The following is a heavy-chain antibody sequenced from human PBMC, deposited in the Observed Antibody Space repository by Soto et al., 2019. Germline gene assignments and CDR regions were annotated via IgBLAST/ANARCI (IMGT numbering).Heavy chain of an antibody. J-gene: IGHJ6*02. CDR1: GFTFDDYG. V-gene: IGHV3-20*04. CDR2: INWNGGST. CDR3: ARGGSSWSDYYYGMDV. Sequence: EVQLVESGGGVVRPGGSLRLSCAASGFTFDDYGMSWVRQAPGKGLEWVSGINWNGGSTGYADSVKGRFTISRDNAKNSLYLQMNSLRAGDTALYYCARGGSSWSDYYYGMDVWGQGTTVTVSS. D-gene: IGHD6-13*01.